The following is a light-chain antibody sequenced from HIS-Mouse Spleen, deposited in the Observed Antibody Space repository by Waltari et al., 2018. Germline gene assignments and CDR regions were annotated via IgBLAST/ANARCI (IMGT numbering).Light chain of an antibody. Sequence: DVVMTQSPLSLPVTLGQPASISCRSSQSLVYSDGNTYLNWFQQRPGQSPRRLIYKVSNRDSGVPDRFSGSGSGTDFTLKISRVEPEDFAVYYCQQRSNWPPITFGQGTRLEIK. CDR3: QQRSNWPPIT. J-gene: IGKJ5*01. CDR1: QSLVYSDGNTY. V-gene: IGKV2-30*01. CDR2: KVS.